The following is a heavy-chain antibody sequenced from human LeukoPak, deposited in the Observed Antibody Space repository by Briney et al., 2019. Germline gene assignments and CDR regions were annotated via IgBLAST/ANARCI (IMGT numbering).Heavy chain of an antibody. CDR2: IKQDGSEK. CDR3: ARVSVGGDGA. V-gene: IGHV3-7*01. J-gene: IGHJ5*02. D-gene: IGHD2-21*02. Sequence: PGGSLRLSCAASGFTFTSFWMSWVRLAPGKGLEWVANIKQDGSEKNYVDSVKGRFTISRDNAKNSMSLQMNSLRAEDTAVYYCARVSVGGDGAWGQGTLVTVSS. CDR1: GFTFTSFW.